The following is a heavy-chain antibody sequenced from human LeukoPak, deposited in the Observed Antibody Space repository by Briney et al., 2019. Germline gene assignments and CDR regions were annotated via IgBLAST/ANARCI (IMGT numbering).Heavy chain of an antibody. D-gene: IGHD6-13*01. CDR1: GGFIYSGSYY. V-gene: IGHV4-61*02. CDR3: ATEYGSSWSYWYFDL. J-gene: IGHJ2*01. CDR2: IYSSGST. Sequence: SETLSLXCTVSGGFIYSGSYYWSWIRQPAGKGLEWIGRIYSSGSTKYNPSLKGRVTMSVDTSKNQFSLNLTSATAADTAVYYCATEYGSSWSYWYFDLWGRGTLVTVSS.